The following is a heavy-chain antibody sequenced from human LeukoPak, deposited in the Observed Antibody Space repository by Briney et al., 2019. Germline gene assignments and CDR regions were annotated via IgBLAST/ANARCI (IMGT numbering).Heavy chain of an antibody. CDR2: INPSGGST. J-gene: IGHJ3*02. CDR3: ARGWGFNMKLFDI. CDR1: GYTFTSYY. Sequence: GASVKVSCKASGYTFTSYYMHWVRQAPGQGLEWMGIINPSGGSTSYAQKFQGRVTITRNTSISTAYMELSSLRSEDTAVYYCARGWGFNMKLFDIWGQGTMVTVSS. V-gene: IGHV1-46*01. D-gene: IGHD3-10*01.